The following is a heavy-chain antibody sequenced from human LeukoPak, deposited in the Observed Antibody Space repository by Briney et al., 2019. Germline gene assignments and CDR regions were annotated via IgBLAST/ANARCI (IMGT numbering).Heavy chain of an antibody. CDR1: GFTFSSYG. D-gene: IGHD5-24*01. V-gene: IGHV3-33*01. CDR2: IWYDGSNK. J-gene: IGHJ6*03. Sequence: PGGSLRLSCAASGFTFSSYGMHWVRQAPGKGLEWVAVIWYDGSNKYYADSVKGRFTISRDNSKNTLYLQMNSLRAEDTAVYYCARGRDGYNGASYYYYMDVWGKGTTVTVSS. CDR3: ARGRDGYNGASYYYYMDV.